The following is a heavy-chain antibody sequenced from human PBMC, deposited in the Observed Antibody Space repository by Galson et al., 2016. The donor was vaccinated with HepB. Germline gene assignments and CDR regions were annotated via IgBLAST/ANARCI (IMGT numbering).Heavy chain of an antibody. Sequence: SVKVSCKASGYTFSSYGISWVRQAPGQGLEWMGWISAYNGNTNYAQKLQGRVTMTTDTSTSTAYMEQRSLRSDDTAVYYCARVSRYDFWSGLNYLDYWGQGTLVTVSS. CDR3: ARVSRYDFWSGLNYLDY. CDR2: ISAYNGNT. CDR1: GYTFSSYG. D-gene: IGHD3-3*01. V-gene: IGHV1-18*01. J-gene: IGHJ4*02.